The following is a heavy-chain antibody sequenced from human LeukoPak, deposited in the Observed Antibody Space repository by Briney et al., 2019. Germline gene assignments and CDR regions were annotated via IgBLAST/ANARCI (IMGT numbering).Heavy chain of an antibody. V-gene: IGHV3-74*01. CDR1: GFTFSSYW. CDR3: ARSGGDGSSWYPPDY. J-gene: IGHJ4*02. CDR2: INSDGSTT. Sequence: GGSLRLSCAASGFTFSSYWMHWVRQAPGKGLVWVSRINSDGSTTNYADSVKGRFTISRDNAKNTLYLQMNSLRAEDTAVYYCARSGGDGSSWYPPDYWGQGNPGHRLL. D-gene: IGHD6-13*01.